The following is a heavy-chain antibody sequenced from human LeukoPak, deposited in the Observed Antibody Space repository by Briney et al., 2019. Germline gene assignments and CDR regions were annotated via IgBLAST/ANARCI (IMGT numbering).Heavy chain of an antibody. D-gene: IGHD5-12*01. Sequence: SETLSLTCTVSGGSISSSSYYWGWIRQPPGKGLEWIGSIYYSGSTYYNPSLESRVTISVDTSKNQFSLKLSSVTAADTAVYYCARGGYSGYEVDPWGQGTLVTVSS. V-gene: IGHV4-39*07. CDR2: IYYSGST. CDR1: GGSISSSSYY. CDR3: ARGGYSGYEVDP. J-gene: IGHJ5*02.